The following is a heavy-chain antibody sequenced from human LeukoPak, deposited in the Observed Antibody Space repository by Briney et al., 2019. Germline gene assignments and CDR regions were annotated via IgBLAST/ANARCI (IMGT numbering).Heavy chain of an antibody. CDR3: ATTDYSNYEAFDP. CDR2: FDPEDGET. Sequence: ASVKVSCKVSGYTLTELSMHWVRQAPGKGLEWMGGFDPEDGETIYAQKFQGRVTMTGDTSTDTAYMELSGLRSEDTAVYYCATTDYSNYEAFDPWGQGTLVTVSS. CDR1: GYTLTELS. D-gene: IGHD4-11*01. J-gene: IGHJ5*02. V-gene: IGHV1-24*01.